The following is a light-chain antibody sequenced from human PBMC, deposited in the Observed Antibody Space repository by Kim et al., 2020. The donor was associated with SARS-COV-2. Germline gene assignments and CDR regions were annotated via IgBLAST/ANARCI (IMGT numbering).Light chain of an antibody. V-gene: IGLV3-25*03. J-gene: IGLJ2*01. CDR3: QSADISGTSWI. Sequence: PGQTARSTGSGEALPKQFGYWYQQRPGRAPILVLYRDKERPSWIPERFSGSRSGTTLTLTITGVQTEDEADYFCQSADISGTSWIFGGGTQLTVL. CDR2: RDK. CDR1: ALPKQF.